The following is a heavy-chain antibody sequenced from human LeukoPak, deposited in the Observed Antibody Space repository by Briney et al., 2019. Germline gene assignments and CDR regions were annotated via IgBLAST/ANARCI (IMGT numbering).Heavy chain of an antibody. CDR2: IYYSGST. CDR3: ARVVQQPSEEGVYYSDY. V-gene: IGHV4-59*01. J-gene: IGHJ4*02. CDR1: GGSISSYY. Sequence: SETLSLTCTVSGGSISSYYWSWIRQPPGKGLEWIGYIYYSGSTNYNPSLKSRVTISVDTSKNQFSLKLSSVTAADTAVYYCARVVQQPSEEGVYYSDYWGQGTLVTVSS. D-gene: IGHD6-13*01.